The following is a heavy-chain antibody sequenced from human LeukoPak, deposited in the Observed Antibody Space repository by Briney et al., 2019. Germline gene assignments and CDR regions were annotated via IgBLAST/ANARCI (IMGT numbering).Heavy chain of an antibody. D-gene: IGHD6-19*01. V-gene: IGHV3-21*01. J-gene: IGHJ4*02. CDR3: ARTGYSSGRYYFDY. Sequence: GGSLRLSCAASGFTFSSYSMNWVRQAPGKGPEWVSSISSSSSYIYYADSVKGRFTISRDNAKNSLYLQMNSLRAEDTAVYYCARTGYSSGRYYFDYWGQGTLVTVSS. CDR1: GFTFSSYS. CDR2: ISSSSSYI.